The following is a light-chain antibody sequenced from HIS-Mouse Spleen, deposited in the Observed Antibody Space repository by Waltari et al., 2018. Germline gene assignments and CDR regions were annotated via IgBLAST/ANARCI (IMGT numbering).Light chain of an antibody. Sequence: QLVLTQSPSASASLGASVKLTCTLSSGHSSSALAWHQQQPEKGPRYLMKLNSDGSHRKGDGIPDRFSGSSSGAERYLTISSLQSEDEADYYCQTWGTGIVVFGGETKLTVL. CDR1: SGHSSSA. CDR3: QTWGTGIVV. V-gene: IGLV4-69*01. CDR2: LNSDGSH. J-gene: IGLJ2*01.